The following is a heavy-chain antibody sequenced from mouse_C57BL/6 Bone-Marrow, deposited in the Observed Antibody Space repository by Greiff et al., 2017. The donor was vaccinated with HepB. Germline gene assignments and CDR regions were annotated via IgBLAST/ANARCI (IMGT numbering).Heavy chain of an antibody. Sequence: QVQLQQPGAELVKPGASVKMSCKASGYTFTSYWITWVKQRPGQGLEWIGDIYPGSGSTNYNEKFKSKATLTVDTSSSTAYMQRSSLTSEDSAVYYCARRGGITTDFDCWGQGTTLTVSS. CDR3: ARRGGITTDFDC. CDR1: GYTFTSYW. J-gene: IGHJ2*01. V-gene: IGHV1-55*01. D-gene: IGHD1-1*01. CDR2: IYPGSGST.